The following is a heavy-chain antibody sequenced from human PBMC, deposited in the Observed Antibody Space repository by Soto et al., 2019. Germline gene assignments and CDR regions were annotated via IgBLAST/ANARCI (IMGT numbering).Heavy chain of an antibody. CDR2: IDSGDGTT. V-gene: IGHV3-11*01. J-gene: IGHJ4*02. CDR1: GFDFGDYY. D-gene: IGHD6-13*01. CDR3: VRPYYSSSWFPFDR. Sequence: LRLSCTGSGFDFGDYYMSWIRQAPGKGLEWVSYIDSGDGTTYCTDSVKGRFTISRDNAKKTVYLQMSSLRVEDTALYYCVRPYYSSSWFPFDRWGQGTLVTVSS.